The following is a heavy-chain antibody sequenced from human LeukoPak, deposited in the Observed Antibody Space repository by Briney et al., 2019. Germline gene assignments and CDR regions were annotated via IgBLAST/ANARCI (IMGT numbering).Heavy chain of an antibody. J-gene: IGHJ4*02. Sequence: ASVKVSCKASGYTFTSYDINWVRQATGQGLEWMGWMNPNSGNTGYAQKFQGRVTMTRNTSISTAYMELSSLRSEDTAVYYCARVDCSSTSCLKTYYFDYWGQGTLVTVSS. V-gene: IGHV1-8*01. CDR2: MNPNSGNT. D-gene: IGHD2-2*01. CDR1: GYTFTSYD. CDR3: ARVDCSSTSCLKTYYFDY.